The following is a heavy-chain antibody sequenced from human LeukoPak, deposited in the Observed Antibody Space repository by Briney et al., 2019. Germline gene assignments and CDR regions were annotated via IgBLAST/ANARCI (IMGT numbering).Heavy chain of an antibody. CDR2: IRCDGSKE. V-gene: IGHV3-30*02. CDR3: AKGNGYFDY. Sequence: PGGSLRLSCAASGLIFSSYGMHWVRQAPGKGLEWVAFIRCDGSKEYFADSVKGRFTISRDNSKNTLYLQMSSLRAEDTAVYYCAKGNGYFDYWGQGTLVTVSS. D-gene: IGHD2-8*01. J-gene: IGHJ4*02. CDR1: GLIFSSYG.